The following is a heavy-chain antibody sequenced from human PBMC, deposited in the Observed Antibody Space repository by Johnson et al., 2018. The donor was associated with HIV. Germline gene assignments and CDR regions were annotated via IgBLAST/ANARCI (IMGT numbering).Heavy chain of an antibody. CDR1: GFTFSKYG. V-gene: IGHV3-30*02. CDR3: ARDLAYNSRWTGAFDI. CDR2: IRYDGSSR. J-gene: IGHJ3*02. D-gene: IGHD6-13*01. Sequence: QVQLVESGGGVVQPGGSLRLSCAASGFTFSKYGMHWVRQAPGTGLDWVAFIRYDGSSRYYANSVKGRFTISRDNSKSTLYLQMNSLRPEDTAVYYCARDLAYNSRWTGAFDIWGQGTMVTVSS.